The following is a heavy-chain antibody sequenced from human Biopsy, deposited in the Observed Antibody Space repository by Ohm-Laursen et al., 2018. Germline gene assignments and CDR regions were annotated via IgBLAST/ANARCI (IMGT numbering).Heavy chain of an antibody. Sequence: GTLSLTCSVSGGSIISYYWTWIRQPPGKGLEWIGHVYNGGITNYNPSLKSRVTISKDTSKNQFSLQVNSVTAADTAVYYCARTPRDSFWSGSYKRGLWFDPWGQGTLVSVSS. D-gene: IGHD3-3*01. CDR3: ARTPRDSFWSGSYKRGLWFDP. V-gene: IGHV4-59*01. CDR2: VYNGGIT. CDR1: GGSIISYY. J-gene: IGHJ5*02.